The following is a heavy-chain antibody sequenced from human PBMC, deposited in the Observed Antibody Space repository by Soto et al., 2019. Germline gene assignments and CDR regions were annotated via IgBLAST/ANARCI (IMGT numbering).Heavy chain of an antibody. V-gene: IGHV3-48*03. CDR3: ARTNRILDAFDI. CDR2: FISSSSPI. D-gene: IGHD2-15*01. CDR1: GFTFSSND. Sequence: EVQLVESGGGLVQPGGSLRLSCEAAGFTFSSNDMNWVGKAPGRGLEWVSYFISSSSPIYYADSVRGRFTISRDKAKNSLYLQRNSLRAEDTAVYYCARTNRILDAFDIWGHGTMVTVSS. J-gene: IGHJ3*02.